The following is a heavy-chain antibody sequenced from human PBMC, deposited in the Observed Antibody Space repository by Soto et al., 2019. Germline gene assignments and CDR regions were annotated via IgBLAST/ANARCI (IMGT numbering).Heavy chain of an antibody. Sequence: ATLSRNGELGSSACTGSYVRWIRQPPGKGLEWIGEINHSGSTNYNPSLKSRVTISVDTSKNQFSLKLSSVTAADTAVYYCARVSGIYYYGMDVWGQGTTVT. J-gene: IGHJ6*02. CDR1: SSACTGSY. CDR3: ARVSGIYYYGMDV. CDR2: INHSGST. D-gene: IGHD3-10*01. V-gene: IGHV4-34*01.